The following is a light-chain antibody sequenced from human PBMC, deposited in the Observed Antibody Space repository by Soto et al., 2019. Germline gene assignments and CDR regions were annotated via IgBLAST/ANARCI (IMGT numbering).Light chain of an antibody. J-gene: IGKJ5*01. CDR1: ETIRNL. Sequence: EIVLTHSPATLSLSPGERATLSLRASETIRNLLAWYQQRPGQAPRLLIYDAFSRAPGIPARFSGGGSGTDFTLTISSLEPEDFGVYYCQQRHNWPITFGQGTRLEIK. CDR2: DAF. CDR3: QQRHNWPIT. V-gene: IGKV3-11*01.